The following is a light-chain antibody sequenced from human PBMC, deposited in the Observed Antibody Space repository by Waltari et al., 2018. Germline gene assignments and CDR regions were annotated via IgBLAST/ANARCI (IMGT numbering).Light chain of an antibody. CDR3: QQRSNWPGT. CDR2: DAS. V-gene: IGKV3-11*01. CDR1: HSVGCH. Sequence: ENVFTQSPATLSLSPGERATLSCRASHSVGCHLAWYQQKLGQAPRLLIYDASNRATCIPARFSGSGSETDFTLTISGVEPEDFAVYYCQQRSNWPGTFGPGTKVDIK. J-gene: IGKJ3*01.